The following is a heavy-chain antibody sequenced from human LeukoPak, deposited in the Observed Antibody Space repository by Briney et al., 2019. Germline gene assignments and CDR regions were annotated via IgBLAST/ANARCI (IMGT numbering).Heavy chain of an antibody. CDR1: GGSISSYY. CDR2: IYYSGST. V-gene: IGHV4-59*01. J-gene: IGHJ6*03. Sequence: SETLSLTCTVSGGSISSYYWSWIRQPPGRGLEWIGYIYYSGSTNYNPSLKSRVTISVDTSKNQFSLNLSSVTAADTAVYYCARVPSTVTSGRYYYSYMDVWGKGTTVTISS. CDR3: ARVPSTVTSGRYYYSYMDV. D-gene: IGHD4-17*01.